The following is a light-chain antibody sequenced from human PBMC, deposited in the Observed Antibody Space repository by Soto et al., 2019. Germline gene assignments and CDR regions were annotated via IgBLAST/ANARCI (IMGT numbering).Light chain of an antibody. V-gene: IGKV3-20*01. J-gene: IGKJ1*01. CDR1: QSVSSSS. CDR2: GAS. Sequence: EIVLTQSPGTLSLSPGERATLSCRASQSVSSSSFAWYQHKPGQAPRLLIYGASTRATGIPDRFSGSGSGTDFTLTISRLEPEDFAVYYCQQCGNSPRTFGQGTKVEI. CDR3: QQCGNSPRT.